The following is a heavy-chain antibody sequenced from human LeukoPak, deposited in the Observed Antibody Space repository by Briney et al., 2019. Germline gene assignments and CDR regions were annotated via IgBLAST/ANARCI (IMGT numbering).Heavy chain of an antibody. CDR3: ARSGYGDAFHASDI. V-gene: IGHV1-2*02. CDR1: GYTFTGYY. J-gene: IGHJ3*02. CDR2: INPNSGGT. D-gene: IGHD4-17*01. Sequence: GASVKVSCKASGYTFTGYYMHWVRQAPGQGLEWMGWINPNSGGTNYAQKFQGRVTMTRDTSISTAYMELSRLRSDDTAVYYCARSGYGDAFHASDIWGQGTMVTVSS.